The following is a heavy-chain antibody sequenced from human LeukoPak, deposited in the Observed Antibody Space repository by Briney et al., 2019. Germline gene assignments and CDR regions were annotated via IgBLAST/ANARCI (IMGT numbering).Heavy chain of an antibody. V-gene: IGHV4-59*01. Sequence: PSETLSLTCSVSGGSINSYYWSWIRQPPGKGLEWIGYIYYSGSTNYNPSLKSRVTISVYTSKNQFSLKMSSVTAADTAVYYCARARDGHINNWFDPWGQGTLVTVSS. CDR2: IYYSGST. CDR3: ARARDGHINNWFDP. D-gene: IGHD5-24*01. J-gene: IGHJ5*02. CDR1: GGSINSYY.